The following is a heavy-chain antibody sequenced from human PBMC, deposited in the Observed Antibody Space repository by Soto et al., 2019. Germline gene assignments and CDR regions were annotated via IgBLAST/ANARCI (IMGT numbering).Heavy chain of an antibody. V-gene: IGHV4-34*01. J-gene: IGHJ6*02. CDR3: ARGFRGYNYGSNYYYYFGMDV. CDR2: INHSGST. D-gene: IGHD5-18*01. Sequence: PSETLSLTCAVSGGSFRGYFWSWIRQPPGKGLEWIGEINHSGSTNYNPSLKNRVTISVDTSRNQFSLKLSSVTAADTAVYYCARGFRGYNYGSNYYYYFGMDVWGQGTTVTV. CDR1: GGSFRGYF.